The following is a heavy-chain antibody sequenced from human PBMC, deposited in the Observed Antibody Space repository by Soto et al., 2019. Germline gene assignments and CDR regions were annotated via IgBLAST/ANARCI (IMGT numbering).Heavy chain of an antibody. Sequence: GGSLRLSCAASGFTFSSYAMHWVRQAPGKGLEWVAVISYDGSNKYYADSVKGRFTISRDNSKNTLYLQMNSLRAEDTAVYYCAREQYKLLYEVSAGMDVWGQGTTVTVSS. CDR1: GFTFSSYA. J-gene: IGHJ6*02. D-gene: IGHD2-2*02. CDR2: ISYDGSNK. V-gene: IGHV3-30-3*01. CDR3: AREQYKLLYEVSAGMDV.